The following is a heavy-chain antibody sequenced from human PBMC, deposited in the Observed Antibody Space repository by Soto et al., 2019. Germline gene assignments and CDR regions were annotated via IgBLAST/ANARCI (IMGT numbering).Heavy chain of an antibody. D-gene: IGHD4-17*01. J-gene: IGHJ5*02. CDR3: AHRGYGDYPRDNWFDP. V-gene: IGHV2-5*01. CDR1: GFSLTTPGAG. Sequence: QITLKESGPTLVKPTQTLTLTCTFSGFSLTTPGAGVGWIRQPPGKALEWLALIYWNDDKRYSPSLKSRLTITKDTSKNQVVLIMTNMDPVDTATYYCAHRGYGDYPRDNWFDPWGQEVPVIVSS. CDR2: IYWNDDK.